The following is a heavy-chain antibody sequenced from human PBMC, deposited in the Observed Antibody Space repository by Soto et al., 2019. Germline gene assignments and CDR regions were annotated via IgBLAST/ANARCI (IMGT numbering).Heavy chain of an antibody. V-gene: IGHV3-72*01. Sequence: EVQLVESGGGLVQPGGSLRLSCAASGFTFSDHYMDWVRQAPGKGLEWVGRTKNKANSYTTEYAASVKGRFTISRDDSKNSLFLQMNNLKTEDTAVYYCTRVQGSMTSWGFDCWGQGTLVTVSS. CDR2: TKNKANSYTT. CDR1: GFTFSDHY. D-gene: IGHD3-10*01. CDR3: TRVQGSMTSWGFDC. J-gene: IGHJ4*02.